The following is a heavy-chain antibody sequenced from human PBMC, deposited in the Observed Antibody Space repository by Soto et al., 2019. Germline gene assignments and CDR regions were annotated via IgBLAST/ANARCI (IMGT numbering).Heavy chain of an antibody. CDR3: ARAVHMNTPTPLSWFDS. V-gene: IGHV3-74*01. D-gene: IGHD3-16*01. CDR2: INSDGTRK. CDR1: GFTFSNYW. J-gene: IGHJ5*01. Sequence: DVQLVESGGGLVQPGGSLRLSCAASGFTFSNYWMHWVRQGPGQGLEWVSSINSDGTRKNHAESVKGRLTISRDNAKKTLYLQMNSLTADDTAVYYCARAVHMNTPTPLSWFDSWGQGTLVSVSS.